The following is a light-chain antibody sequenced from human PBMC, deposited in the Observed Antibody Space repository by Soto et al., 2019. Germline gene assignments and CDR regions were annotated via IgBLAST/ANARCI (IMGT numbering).Light chain of an antibody. Sequence: DIPWTQSPSFRSASVGDRVSITCRASQGISSYLDWYRQNPGKAPKSLIYAASTLQSGVPSRFSGSGSGTEFTLTISSLQPEDFATYYCQQLNSYPPFTFGPGTKVDIK. CDR2: AAS. V-gene: IGKV1-9*01. J-gene: IGKJ3*01. CDR1: QGISSY. CDR3: QQLNSYPPFT.